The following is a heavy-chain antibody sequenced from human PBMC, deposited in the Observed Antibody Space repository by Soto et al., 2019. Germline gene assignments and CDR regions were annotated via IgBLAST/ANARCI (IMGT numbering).Heavy chain of an antibody. CDR1: GYSFTSYW. J-gene: IGHJ5*02. CDR2: IDPSDSYT. D-gene: IGHD3-22*01. Sequence: GESLKISCKGSGYSFTSYWISRVRQMPGKGLEWMGRIDPSDSYTNYSPSFQGHVTISADKSISTAYLQWSSLKASDTAMYYCARLLHYYDSSGYYYWFDPWGQGTLVTVSS. V-gene: IGHV5-10-1*01. CDR3: ARLLHYYDSSGYYYWFDP.